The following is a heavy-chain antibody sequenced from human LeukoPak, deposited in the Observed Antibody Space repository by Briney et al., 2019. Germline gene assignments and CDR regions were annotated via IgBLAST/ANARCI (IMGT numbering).Heavy chain of an antibody. CDR3: ARTLLSYSSSWYYFDY. CDR1: GFTFSSYW. Sequence: PGGSLRLSCAASGFTFSSYWMSWVRQAPGKGLEWVANIKQDGSEKYYVDSGKGRFTISRDNAKNSLYLQMNSLRAEDTAVYYCARTLLSYSSSWYYFDYWGQGTLVTVSS. J-gene: IGHJ4*02. CDR2: IKQDGSEK. D-gene: IGHD6-13*01. V-gene: IGHV3-7*04.